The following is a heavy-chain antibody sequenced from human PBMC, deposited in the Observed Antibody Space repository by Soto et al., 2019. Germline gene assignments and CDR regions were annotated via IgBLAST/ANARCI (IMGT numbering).Heavy chain of an antibody. CDR2: ISGTGGNT. CDR1: GFTFSSYA. Sequence: LRLSCAASGFTFSSYAMTWVRQAPGKGLEWVSTISGTGGNTYYADSVKGRFTISRDNSKNTVYLQMNSLRAEDTAVYYCVKAVYLLDFDYWGQGTLVTVSS. D-gene: IGHD1-20*01. V-gene: IGHV3-23*01. CDR3: VKAVYLLDFDY. J-gene: IGHJ4*02.